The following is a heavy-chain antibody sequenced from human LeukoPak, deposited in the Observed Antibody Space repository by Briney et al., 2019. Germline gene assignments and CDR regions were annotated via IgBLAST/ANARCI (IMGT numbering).Heavy chain of an antibody. D-gene: IGHD4-11*01. CDR1: GFTFSDYY. J-gene: IGHJ5*02. V-gene: IGHV3-11*01. CDR3: ARGKEDSNRNWFDP. Sequence: GGSLRLSCAASGFTFSDYYMSWIRQAPGKGLEWVSYISSSGSTIYYADSVKGRFTISRDNAKNSLYLQMNSLRAEDTAVYYCARGKEDSNRNWFDPWGQGTLVTVSS. CDR2: ISSSGSTI.